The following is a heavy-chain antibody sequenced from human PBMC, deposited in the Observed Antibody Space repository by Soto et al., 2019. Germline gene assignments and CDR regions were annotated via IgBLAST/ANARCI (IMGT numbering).Heavy chain of an antibody. J-gene: IGHJ4*02. Sequence: TLSLTCDVSGVSISSGNWWSWVRQPPGKELEWIGEVYRDGSANYHPSLERRVTISVDTAKNQFSLRLSSVTAADTAIYYCARLIYDSRLNYFYFDSWGQGMLVTVSS. CDR1: GVSISSGNW. CDR3: ARLIYDSRLNYFYFDS. V-gene: IGHV4-4*02. CDR2: VYRDGSA. D-gene: IGHD3-22*01.